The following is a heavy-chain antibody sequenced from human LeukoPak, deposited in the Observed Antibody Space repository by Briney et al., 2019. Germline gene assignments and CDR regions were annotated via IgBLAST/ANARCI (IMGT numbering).Heavy chain of an antibody. CDR2: IKEDGSKK. Sequence: GGSLRLSCAASGFNFRSYWMKWVRQAPGKGLEWVANIKEDGSKKYYVDSVKGRFTISRDNAENSLYLQMNSLRVEDTAVHYCARGSAWERGSYDYWGQGTLVTVSS. J-gene: IGHJ4*02. D-gene: IGHD1-26*01. CDR1: GFNFRSYW. V-gene: IGHV3-7*05. CDR3: ARGSAWERGSYDY.